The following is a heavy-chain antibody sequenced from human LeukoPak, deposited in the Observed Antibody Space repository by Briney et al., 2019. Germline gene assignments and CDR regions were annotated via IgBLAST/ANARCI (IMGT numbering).Heavy chain of an antibody. V-gene: IGHV4-59*11. CDR3: ARVTGYDFWSGYSRGYFDY. D-gene: IGHD3-3*01. J-gene: IGHJ4*02. CDR1: GGSISSHY. CDR2: IYYSGST. Sequence: SETLPLTCTVSGGSISSHYWSWIRQPPGKGLEWIGYIYYSGSTNYNPSLKSRVTISVDTYKNQFSLKLSSVTAADTAVYYCARVTGYDFWSGYSRGYFDYWGQGTLVTVSS.